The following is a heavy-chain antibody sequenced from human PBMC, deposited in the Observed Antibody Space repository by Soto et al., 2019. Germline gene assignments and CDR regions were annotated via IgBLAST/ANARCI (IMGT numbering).Heavy chain of an antibody. D-gene: IGHD4-17*01. CDR1: GFTVSSNY. CDR3: AKDAISGDGIWLMDS. Sequence: EVQLVESGGGLIQPGGSLRLSCAASGFTVSSNYMSWVRQAPGKGLEWVSSLLRSGSSAYYADSVRGRFTISSDTSANSLYLQMDNLRAEDTAIYYCAKDAISGDGIWLMDSWGQGTVVTVSS. J-gene: IGHJ5*02. V-gene: IGHV3-53*01. CDR2: LRSGSSA.